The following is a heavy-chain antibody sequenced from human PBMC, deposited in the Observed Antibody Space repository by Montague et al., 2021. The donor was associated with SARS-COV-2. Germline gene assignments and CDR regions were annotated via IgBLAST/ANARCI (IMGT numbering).Heavy chain of an antibody. V-gene: IGHV4-39*02. CDR1: SGSIISSGYC. Sequence: SETLSLTCSVSSGSIISSGYCWGWIRQPPGKELEWIGNIYYSGTTYYNPSLRSRGTISVDTSKNHLSLRLSSVTAADTAVYFCARGMIRGVTTPFDYWGQGSQVTVSS. D-gene: IGHD3-10*01. CDR2: IYYSGTT. J-gene: IGHJ4*02. CDR3: ARGMIRGVTTPFDY.